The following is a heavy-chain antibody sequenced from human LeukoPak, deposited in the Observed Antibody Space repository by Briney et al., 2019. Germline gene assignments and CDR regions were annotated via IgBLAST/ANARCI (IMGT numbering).Heavy chain of an antibody. D-gene: IGHD2-15*01. CDR2: FYVGGAT. CDR3: ARAIQFGGYFDY. CDR1: GFSVTNNY. Sequence: GGSLRLSCAVSGFSVTNNYMSWVRQAPGKGLEWVSVFYVGGATYYADSVKGRFTISRDNSKNTLYLQMNSLRAEDTAVYYCARAIQFGGYFDYWGQGTLVTVST. J-gene: IGHJ4*02. V-gene: IGHV3-53*01.